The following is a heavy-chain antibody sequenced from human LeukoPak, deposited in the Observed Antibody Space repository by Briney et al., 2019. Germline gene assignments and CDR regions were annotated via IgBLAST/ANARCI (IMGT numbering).Heavy chain of an antibody. D-gene: IGHD4-17*01. J-gene: IGHJ4*02. Sequence: GASLRLSCAASGFTFNNYAMNWVRQAPGKGLEWVSVITSSGSAYYADSVKGRFTISRDNSKNTLYLQMNSLRAEDTAIYYCAKDLYGDYDFDCWGRGTLVTVSS. CDR3: AKDLYGDYDFDC. CDR2: ITSSGSA. V-gene: IGHV3-23*01. CDR1: GFTFNNYA.